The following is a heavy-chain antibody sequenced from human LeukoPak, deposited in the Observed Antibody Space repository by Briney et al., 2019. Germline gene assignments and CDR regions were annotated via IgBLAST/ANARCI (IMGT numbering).Heavy chain of an antibody. V-gene: IGHV1-69*05. CDR2: IIPIFGTA. J-gene: IGHJ4*02. D-gene: IGHD1-26*01. Sequence: ASVKVSCKASGGTFSSYAISWVRQAPGQGLEWMGGIIPIFGTANYAQKFQGRVTITTDESTSTAYMELSSLRSEDMAVYYCARGVGATNLDYWGQGTLVTVSS. CDR3: ARGVGATNLDY. CDR1: GGTFSSYA.